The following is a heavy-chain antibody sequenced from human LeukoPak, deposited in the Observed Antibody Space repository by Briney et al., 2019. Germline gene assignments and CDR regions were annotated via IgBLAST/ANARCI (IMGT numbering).Heavy chain of an antibody. CDR1: GFIFTNYF. CDR2: IKHDGSEK. D-gene: IGHD3-3*01. V-gene: IGHV3-7*01. J-gene: IGHJ4*02. CDR3: ATDRGWRTSGYYLYYFEY. Sequence: GVSLRLSCAASGFIFTNYFMSWVRQAPGKGLEWVASIKHDGSEKYYVDSVRGRFTISRDNTMNSLYLQMSSLRAEDTAVYYCATDRGWRTSGYYLYYFEYWGQGTLVTYSS.